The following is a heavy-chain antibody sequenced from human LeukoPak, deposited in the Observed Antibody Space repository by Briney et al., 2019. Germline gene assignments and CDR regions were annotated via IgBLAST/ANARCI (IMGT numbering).Heavy chain of an antibody. CDR2: IYGGGVT. D-gene: IGHD6-19*01. CDR1: GFTVISNY. J-gene: IGHJ4*02. V-gene: IGHV3-53*01. Sequence: PGGSLRLSCAASGFTVISNYMTWVRQAPGKGLEWVSVIYGGGVTLYADSVKGRFTISRDNSKNTIYLQMNSLRAEDTAVYYCAGSPWLAQFDYWGQGDLVTVSS. CDR3: AGSPWLAQFDY.